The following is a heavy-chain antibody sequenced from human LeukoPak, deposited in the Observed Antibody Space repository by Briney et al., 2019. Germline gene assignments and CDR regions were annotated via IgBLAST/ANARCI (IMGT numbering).Heavy chain of an antibody. CDR1: GFTFDDYA. D-gene: IGHD3-22*01. CDR3: AKDSNYDAGAFDY. CDR2: ISWNSGSI. Sequence: GRSLRLSCAASGFTFDDYAMHWVRQAPGKGLEWVSGISWNSGSIGYADSVKGRFTISRDNAKNSLYLQMNSLRAEDTALCYCAKDSNYDAGAFDYWGQGTLVTVSS. V-gene: IGHV3-9*01. J-gene: IGHJ4*02.